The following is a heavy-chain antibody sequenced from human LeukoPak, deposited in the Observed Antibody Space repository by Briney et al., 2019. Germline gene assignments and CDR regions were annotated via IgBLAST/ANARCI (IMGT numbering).Heavy chain of an antibody. Sequence: PGGSLRLSCAASGFTFSSYSMNWVRQAPGKGLEWVSSISSSSSYIYYADSVKGRFTISRDDAKDSLYLQMSSLRAEDTALYYCVRGPSFYYFDYWGQGTLVTVSS. CDR3: VRGPSFYYFDY. CDR1: GFTFSSYS. D-gene: IGHD3-3*01. V-gene: IGHV3-21*01. J-gene: IGHJ4*02. CDR2: ISSSSSYI.